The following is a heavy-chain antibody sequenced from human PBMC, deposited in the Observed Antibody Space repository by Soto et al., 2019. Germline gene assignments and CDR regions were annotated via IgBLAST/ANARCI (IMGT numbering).Heavy chain of an antibody. Sequence: QVQLVQSGAEVKKPGASVKVSCKASGYTFSSYGISWVRQAPGQGLEWMGWISAYNGNTNYAQKLXXXXXXXXXXXXXXXXXXXXXXXXXDXAVYYCARDDALEYCSGGSCYSFDYWGQGTLVTVSS. D-gene: IGHD2-15*01. J-gene: IGHJ4*02. V-gene: IGHV1-18*01. CDR1: GYTFSSYG. CDR2: ISAYNGNT. CDR3: ARDDALEYCSGGSCYSFDY.